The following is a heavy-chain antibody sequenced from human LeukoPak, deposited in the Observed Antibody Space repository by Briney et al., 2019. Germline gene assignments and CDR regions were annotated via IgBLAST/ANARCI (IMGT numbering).Heavy chain of an antibody. J-gene: IGHJ6*03. CDR1: GFTFNNYA. V-gene: IGHV3-23*01. D-gene: IGHD6-19*01. CDR2: SSGNGGSASYA. CDR3: AATGSAWYESYYYYMDV. Sequence: GGSLRLSCAVPGFTFNNYALSWVRQAPGKGLEWVSSSSGNGGSASYAYYADSVKGRFTISRDNPKNTLYLQMNSLRPDDTALYHCAATGSAWYESYYYYMDVWGKGTTVIVSS.